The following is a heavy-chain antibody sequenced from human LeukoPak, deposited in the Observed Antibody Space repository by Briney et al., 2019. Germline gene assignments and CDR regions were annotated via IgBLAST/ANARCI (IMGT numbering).Heavy chain of an antibody. V-gene: IGHV3-23*01. D-gene: IGHD3-9*01. Sequence: GGSLRLSCAASGFTFSSYAMSWVRQAPGKGLEWVSAISGSGGSTYYADSVKGRFTISRDNSKNTLYLQMNSLRAEDTAVYYCAKDPLIRYFDWLSEQVFDYWGQGTLVTVSS. CDR2: ISGSGGST. CDR3: AKDPLIRYFDWLSEQVFDY. CDR1: GFTFSSYA. J-gene: IGHJ4*02.